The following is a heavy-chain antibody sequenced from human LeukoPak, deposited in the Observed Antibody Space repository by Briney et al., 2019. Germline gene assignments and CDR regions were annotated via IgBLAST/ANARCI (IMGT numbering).Heavy chain of an antibody. CDR2: INGDGSST. CDR1: GFTFSSYW. J-gene: IGHJ4*02. V-gene: IGHV3-74*01. CDR3: ASAFPYSSSWYIEGYYFDY. Sequence: GGSLKLSCAASGFTFSSYWMHWVRQPPGKGRVCVSRINGDGSSTAYADSVKGRFTISRDNAKNSLYLQMNSLRAEDTAVYYCASAFPYSSSWYIEGYYFDYWGQGALVTVSS. D-gene: IGHD6-13*01.